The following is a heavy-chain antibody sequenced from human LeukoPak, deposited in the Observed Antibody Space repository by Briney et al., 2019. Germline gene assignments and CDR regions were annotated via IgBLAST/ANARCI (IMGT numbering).Heavy chain of an antibody. CDR2: IYDSGTT. J-gene: IGHJ4*02. CDR1: GYSISSGYY. Sequence: SETLSLTCTVSGYSISSGYYWGWIRQPPGKGLEWIGSIYDSGTTYYNPSLKSRVTISVDTSKNQFSLKLNSVAAADTAVYYCARQTGSGLFILPGGQGTLVTVSS. D-gene: IGHD3/OR15-3a*01. CDR3: ARQTGSGLFILP. V-gene: IGHV4-38-2*02.